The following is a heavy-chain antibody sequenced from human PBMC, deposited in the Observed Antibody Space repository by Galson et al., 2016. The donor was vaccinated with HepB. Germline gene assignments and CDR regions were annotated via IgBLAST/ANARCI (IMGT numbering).Heavy chain of an antibody. V-gene: IGHV1-69*13. CDR2: IIPIFGTA. J-gene: IGHJ6*02. D-gene: IGHD3-10*01. Sequence: SVKVSCKASGGTFSSYAISWVRQAPGQGLEWMGGIIPIFGTANYAQKFQDRVTIIADESTSTSYMELSSLRSDDTAVYYCSRRDYYGSGSFRDYYGMDAWGQGTTVTVSS. CDR3: SRRDYYGSGSFRDYYGMDA. CDR1: GGTFSSYA.